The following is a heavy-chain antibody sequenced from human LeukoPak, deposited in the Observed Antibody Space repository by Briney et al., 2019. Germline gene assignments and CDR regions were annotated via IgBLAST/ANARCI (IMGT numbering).Heavy chain of an antibody. CDR1: GFTFSSYA. CDR3: ARDRTVVAEIHFDY. V-gene: IGHV3-30*04. Sequence: QPGGSLRLSCAASGFTFSSYAMHWVRQAPGKGLEWVAVISYDGSNKYYADSVKGRFTISRDNSRNTLYLQMNSLRAEDTAVYYCARDRTVVAEIHFDYWGQGTLVTVSS. D-gene: IGHD2-15*01. J-gene: IGHJ4*02. CDR2: ISYDGSNK.